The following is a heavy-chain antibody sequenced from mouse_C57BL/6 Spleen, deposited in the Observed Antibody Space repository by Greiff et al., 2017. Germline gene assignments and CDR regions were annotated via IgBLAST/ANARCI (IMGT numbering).Heavy chain of an antibody. CDR3: ARGDSNLAWFAY. D-gene: IGHD2-5*01. Sequence: QVQLQQSGAELVKPGASVKISCKASGYAFSSYWMNWVKQRPGKGLEWIGQIYPGDGDTNYNGKFKGKATLTADKSSSTAYMQLSSLTSEDSAVYFCARGDSNLAWFAYWGQGTLVTVSA. CDR1: GYAFSSYW. J-gene: IGHJ3*01. V-gene: IGHV1-80*01. CDR2: IYPGDGDT.